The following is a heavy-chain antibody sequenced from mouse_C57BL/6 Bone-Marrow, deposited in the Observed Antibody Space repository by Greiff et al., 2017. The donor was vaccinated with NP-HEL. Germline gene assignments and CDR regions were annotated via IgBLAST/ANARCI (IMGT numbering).Heavy chain of an antibody. CDR3: ARHPITTVVADAMDY. CDR1: GFTFSSYG. D-gene: IGHD1-1*01. CDR2: ISSGGSYT. V-gene: IGHV5-6*01. J-gene: IGHJ4*01. Sequence: EVMLVESGGDLVKPGGSLKLSCAASGFTFSSYGMSWVRQTPDKRLEWVATISSGGSYTYYPDSVKGRFTISRDNAKNTLYLQMSSLKSEDTAMYYCARHPITTVVADAMDYWGQGTSVTVSS.